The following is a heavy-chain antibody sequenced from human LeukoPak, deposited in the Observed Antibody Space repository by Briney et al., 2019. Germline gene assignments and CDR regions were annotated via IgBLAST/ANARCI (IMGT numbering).Heavy chain of an antibody. D-gene: IGHD4-17*01. J-gene: IGHJ4*02. V-gene: IGHV3-11*04. CDR2: ISNSGSTI. CDR3: ASGMTTVKRAHNY. CDR1: GFTFSNSA. Sequence: GGSLRLSCAASGFTFSNSALSWIRQAPGKGLEWVAYISNSGSTIYYADSVKGRFTISRDNAKNSLYLQMNSLRAEDTAVYYCASGMTTVKRAHNYWGQGTLVTVSS.